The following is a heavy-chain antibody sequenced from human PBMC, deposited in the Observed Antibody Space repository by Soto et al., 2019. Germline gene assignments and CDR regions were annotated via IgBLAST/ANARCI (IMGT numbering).Heavy chain of an antibody. CDR3: ARGPSSLTRFDY. Sequence: GGSLRLSCAASGFTFSSYATHWVRQAPGKGLEWVAVISYDGSNKYYADSVKGRFTISRDNSKNTLYLQMNSLRAEDTAVYYCARGPSSLTRFDYWGQGTLVTVSS. CDR2: ISYDGSNK. V-gene: IGHV3-30-3*01. D-gene: IGHD2-2*01. J-gene: IGHJ4*02. CDR1: GFTFSSYA.